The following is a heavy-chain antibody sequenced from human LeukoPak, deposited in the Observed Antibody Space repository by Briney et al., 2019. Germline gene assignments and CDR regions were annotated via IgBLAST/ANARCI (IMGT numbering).Heavy chain of an antibody. CDR1: GGSISSGSYY. D-gene: IGHD3-3*01. Sequence: SETLSLXCTVSGGSISSGSYYWSWIRQPAGKGPEWIGRIYTSGSTNYNPSLKSRVTISVDTSKNQFSLKLSSVTAADTAVYYCARRSDFWKSSYYYMDVWGKGTTVTVSS. CDR3: ARRSDFWKSSYYYMDV. J-gene: IGHJ6*03. V-gene: IGHV4-61*02. CDR2: IYTSGST.